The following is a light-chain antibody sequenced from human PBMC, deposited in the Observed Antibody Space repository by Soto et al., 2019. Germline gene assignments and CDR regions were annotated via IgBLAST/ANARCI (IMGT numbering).Light chain of an antibody. Sequence: DIQMTHTPSSLSASVGDRVTITCRASQGISNYLAWYQQKPGKVPKLLIYAASTLQSGVPSRFSGSGSGTDFTLTISSLQPEDVATYYCQKYYSALWTFGQGTKVDIK. J-gene: IGKJ1*01. V-gene: IGKV1-27*01. CDR2: AAS. CDR3: QKYYSALWT. CDR1: QGISNY.